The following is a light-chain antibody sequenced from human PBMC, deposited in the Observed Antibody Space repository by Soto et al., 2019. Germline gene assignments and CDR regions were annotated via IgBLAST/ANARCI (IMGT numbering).Light chain of an antibody. CDR1: SGDIGSYNR. Sequence: QSALTQPASVSGSPGQSITISCTGTSGDIGSYNRVSWYQQHPDKAPKLIIYEVTDRPSGVSNRFSGSKSGNTASLTISGLQAVDEADYYCTSYTSISLYVFGTGTKVTVL. CDR3: TSYTSISLYV. V-gene: IGLV2-14*01. J-gene: IGLJ1*01. CDR2: EVT.